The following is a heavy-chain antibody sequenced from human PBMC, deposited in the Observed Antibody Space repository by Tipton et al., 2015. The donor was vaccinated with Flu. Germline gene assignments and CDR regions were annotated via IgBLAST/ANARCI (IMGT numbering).Heavy chain of an antibody. V-gene: IGHV1-2*02. Sequence: QLVQSGAEVKKPGASVKVSCKASGYIFTGYYMHWVRQAPGQGLEWMGWINPNSGGTNYAQKFQGRVTMTRDTSISTAYMELSRLGSDDTAVYYCARDFGVVTVNWFDPWGQGTLVTVSS. CDR3: ARDFGVVTVNWFDP. D-gene: IGHD3-3*01. CDR2: INPNSGGT. J-gene: IGHJ5*02. CDR1: GYIFTGYY.